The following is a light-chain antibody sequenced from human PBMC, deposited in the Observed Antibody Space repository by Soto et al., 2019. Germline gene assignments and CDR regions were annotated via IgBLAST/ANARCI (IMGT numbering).Light chain of an antibody. Sequence: DIQMTQSPSSLSASVGDRVTITCRARQGIRNDLGWYQQKQGKAPKSLIYAASSLQSGVPSRFRGSGSGTEFTLTISSLQPEDYATYYRLQHNSYHPWTFGQGTKVEIK. CDR1: QGIRND. V-gene: IGKV1-17*01. CDR2: AAS. CDR3: LQHNSYHPWT. J-gene: IGKJ1*01.